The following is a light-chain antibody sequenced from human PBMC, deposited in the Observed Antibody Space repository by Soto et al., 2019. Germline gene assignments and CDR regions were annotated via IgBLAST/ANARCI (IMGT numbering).Light chain of an antibody. CDR3: QQYNSYSRT. CDR2: KAS. V-gene: IGKV1-5*03. J-gene: IGKJ1*01. Sequence: DIQMTQSPSTLSGSVGDRVTITCRASQTISSWLAWYQQKPGKAPKLLIYKASSLESGVPSRFSGNGSGTEFTLTISSLQPDDFATYYCQQYNSYSRTFGQGTKVDIK. CDR1: QTISSW.